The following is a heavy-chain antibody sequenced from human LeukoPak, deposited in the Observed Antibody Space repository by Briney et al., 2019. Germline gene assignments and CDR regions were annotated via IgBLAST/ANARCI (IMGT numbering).Heavy chain of an antibody. Sequence: GRCLRLSCAASGFTLRNYWTSWVRQAPGKGPEWVANIKYDGRGRNYVDSVKGRFPISRDNAKISLYLQLNSLRAQDTAVYYCGRIREGGGVDLWGLGTMVIVSS. V-gene: IGHV3-7*01. CDR1: GFTLRNYW. D-gene: IGHD3-16*01. CDR3: GRIREGGGVDL. J-gene: IGHJ3*01. CDR2: IKYDGRGR.